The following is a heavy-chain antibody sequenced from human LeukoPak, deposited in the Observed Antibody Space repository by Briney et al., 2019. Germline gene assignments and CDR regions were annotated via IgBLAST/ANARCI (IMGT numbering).Heavy chain of an antibody. Sequence: SSETLSFTCAVSGGSISSSNWWSWVRQPPGKGLEWIGEVHHSGGTNYNPSLKSRVTISADRSNNRFSLSLNSVTAADTAVFYCARGEEYGSGTVHFDYWGQGILVTVSS. CDR2: VHHSGGT. CDR3: ARGEEYGSGTVHFDY. V-gene: IGHV4-4*02. CDR1: GGSISSSNW. J-gene: IGHJ4*02. D-gene: IGHD3-10*01.